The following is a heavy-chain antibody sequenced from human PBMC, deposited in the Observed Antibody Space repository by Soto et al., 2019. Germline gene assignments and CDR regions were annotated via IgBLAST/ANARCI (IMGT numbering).Heavy chain of an antibody. CDR1: GFSLSVYGVR. CDR2: IHWNDDK. V-gene: IGHV2-5*01. CDR3: AHTKDSSGFLTS. J-gene: IGHJ5*02. D-gene: IGHD3-22*01. Sequence: SGPTLVNPTQTLTLTCSFSGFSLSVYGVRVIWFRQPPGETLEWLALIHWNDDKRYSPYLKSRLTITKDTSKNQVVLTLTNLDPVDTGTYFCAHTKDSSGFLTSWGQGILVTVSS.